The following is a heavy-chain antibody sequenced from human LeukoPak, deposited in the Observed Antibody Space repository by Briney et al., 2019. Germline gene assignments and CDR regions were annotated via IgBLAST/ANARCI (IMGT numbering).Heavy chain of an antibody. CDR1: GYTFTGYS. CDR2: INPNSGGT. Sequence: ASVKVSCKASGYTFTGYSIHWVRQAPGQGLEWMGWINPNSGGTNYAQKFQGRVTMTRDTSISAVYMELSRLRSDDTAVYYCARDGTGVYNLVQYWGQGTLVTVSS. J-gene: IGHJ4*02. V-gene: IGHV1-2*02. D-gene: IGHD5-24*01. CDR3: ARDGTGVYNLVQY.